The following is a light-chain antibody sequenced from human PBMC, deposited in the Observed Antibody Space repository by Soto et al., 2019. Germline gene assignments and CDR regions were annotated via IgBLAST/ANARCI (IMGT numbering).Light chain of an antibody. CDR2: AAS. Sequence: IQLTQSPSSLSASVGDRVTITCRASQGISNYLAWYQQKLGKAPKLLIYAASTLQSGVPSRFSGGGSGTEFTLTINSLQPEDFATYYCQQFHSYPRTFGPGSRVDIK. CDR3: QQFHSYPRT. J-gene: IGKJ3*01. V-gene: IGKV1-9*01. CDR1: QGISNY.